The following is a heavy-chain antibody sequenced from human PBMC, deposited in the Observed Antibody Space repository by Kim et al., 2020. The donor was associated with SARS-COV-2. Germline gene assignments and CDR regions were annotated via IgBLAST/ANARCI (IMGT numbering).Heavy chain of an antibody. D-gene: IGHD3-22*01. J-gene: IGHJ3*02. CDR1: GGSISSSSYY. V-gene: IGHV4-39*01. CDR3: ARHARITMIVALPGAFDI. Sequence: SETLSLTCTVSGGSISSSSYYWGWIRQHPGKGLEWIGSIYYSGSTYYNPSLKSRVTISVDTSKNQFSLKLSSVTAADTAVYYCARHARITMIVALPGAFDIWGQGTMVTVSS. CDR2: IYYSGST.